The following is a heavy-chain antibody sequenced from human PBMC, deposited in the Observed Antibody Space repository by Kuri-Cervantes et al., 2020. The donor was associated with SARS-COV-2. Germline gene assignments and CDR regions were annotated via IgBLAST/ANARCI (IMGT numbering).Heavy chain of an antibody. J-gene: IGHJ6*02. CDR3: ARDWHGMISFGGAIDPNRYYDYGMDV. D-gene: IGHD3-16*02. CDR2: IYHSGST. V-gene: IGHV4-4*01. CDR1: GDSFSSSTW. Sequence: GSLRLSCAVSGDSFSSSTWWRWVRQPPGKGLQWIGEIYHSGSTNYNPSLKSRVTISIDKSKNQFSLKLTSVTAADTAVYFCARDWHGMISFGGAIDPNRYYDYGMDVWGQGTTVTVSS.